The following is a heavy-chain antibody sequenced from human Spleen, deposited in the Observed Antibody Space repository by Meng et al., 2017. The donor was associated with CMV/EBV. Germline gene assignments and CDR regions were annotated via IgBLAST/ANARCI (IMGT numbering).Heavy chain of an antibody. CDR1: HGSISTSNW. CDR2: IYHSGRT. V-gene: IGHV4-4*02. D-gene: IGHD3-3*01. CDR3: GSGFWSGYRLDQIDY. Sequence: GSLRLSCDVSHGSISTSNWWSWVRQPPGKGLEWIGEIYHSGRTNYNPSLTSRVTILVDKPKNQFSLKMRSVTAADTAVYYCGSGFWSGYRLDQIDYWGQGTLVTVSS. J-gene: IGHJ4*02.